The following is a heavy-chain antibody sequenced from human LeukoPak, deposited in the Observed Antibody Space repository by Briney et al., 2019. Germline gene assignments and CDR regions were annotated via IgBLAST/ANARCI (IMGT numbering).Heavy chain of an antibody. Sequence: PSETLSLTCTVSGGSISSGGYYWSWIRQHPGKGLEWIGYIYYSGSTYYNPSLKSRVTIPVDTSKNQFSLKLSSVTAADTAVYYCARDPFTVAAYYMDVWGKGTTVTVSS. V-gene: IGHV4-31*03. CDR2: IYYSGST. CDR1: GGSISSGGYY. J-gene: IGHJ6*03. CDR3: ARDPFTVAAYYMDV. D-gene: IGHD2-15*01.